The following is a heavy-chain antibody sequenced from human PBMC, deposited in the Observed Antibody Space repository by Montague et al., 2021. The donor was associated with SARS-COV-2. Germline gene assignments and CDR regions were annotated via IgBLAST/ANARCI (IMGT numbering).Heavy chain of an antibody. V-gene: IGHV4-59*01. CDR3: ARGRRRSITIFGVVIIDAFDI. CDR2: IYYSGST. CDR1: GGSISSYY. Sequence: SESLSLTCTVSGGSISSYYWGWIRQPPGKGLEWIGYIYYSGSTNYNPSLKSRVTISVDTSKNQFSLKLSSVTAADTAVYYCARGRRRSITIFGVVIIDAFDIWGQGTMVTVSS. J-gene: IGHJ3*02. D-gene: IGHD3-3*01.